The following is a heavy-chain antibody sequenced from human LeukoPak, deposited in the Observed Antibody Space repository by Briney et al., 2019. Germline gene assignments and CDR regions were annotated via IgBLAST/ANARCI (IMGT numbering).Heavy chain of an antibody. CDR3: ARDAYYGGRAYFDR. Sequence: GASVKVSCKASGGTFSNYVISWVRQAPGQGLEWMGGLIPIFGTPNYAQKFQGRVTITADESTSTAYMELNSLRSEDTAVYYCARDAYYGGRAYFDRWGQGTLVTVSS. J-gene: IGHJ4*02. D-gene: IGHD3-3*01. V-gene: IGHV1-69*13. CDR1: GGTFSNYV. CDR2: LIPIFGTP.